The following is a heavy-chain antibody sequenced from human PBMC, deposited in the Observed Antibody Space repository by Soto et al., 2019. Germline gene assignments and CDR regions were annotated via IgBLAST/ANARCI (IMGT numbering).Heavy chain of an antibody. CDR1: GGSISSYY. Sequence: SETLSLTCTVSGGSISSYYWSWIRQPPGKGLEWIGYIYYSGSTNYNPSLKSRVTISVDTSKNQFSLKLSSVTAADTAVYYCASSHYSSSWYGSYWGQGTLVTVSS. D-gene: IGHD6-13*01. J-gene: IGHJ4*02. CDR2: IYYSGST. CDR3: ASSHYSSSWYGSY. V-gene: IGHV4-59*01.